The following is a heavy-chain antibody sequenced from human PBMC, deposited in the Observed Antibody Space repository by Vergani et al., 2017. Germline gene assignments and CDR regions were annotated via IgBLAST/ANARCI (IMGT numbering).Heavy chain of an antibody. J-gene: IGHJ6*02. D-gene: IGHD7-27*01. CDR3: ASDLQEAGTLGYGMDV. Sequence: QVQLVESGGGVVQPGRSLRLSCAASGFTFSSYAMHWVRQAPGKGLEWVAVISYDGSNKYYADSVKGRFTISRDNAKNSLYLQMNSLRAEDTAVYYCASDLQEAGTLGYGMDVWGQGTTVTVSS. CDR2: ISYDGSNK. V-gene: IGHV3-30*04. CDR1: GFTFSSYA.